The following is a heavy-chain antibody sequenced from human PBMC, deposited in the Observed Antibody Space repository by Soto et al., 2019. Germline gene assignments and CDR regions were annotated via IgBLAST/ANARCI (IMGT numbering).Heavy chain of an antibody. Sequence: SQTLSLTCAISGDSVSSNSAAWNWIRQSPSRGLEWLGRTYYRSKWYNDYAVSVKSRITINPDTSKNQFSLQLNSVTPEDTAVYYWARPRVWQQLVTPNWFDPWGKETRVTVPS. CDR2: TYYRSKWYN. CDR3: ARPRVWQQLVTPNWFDP. CDR1: GDSVSSNSAA. J-gene: IGHJ5*02. D-gene: IGHD6-13*01. V-gene: IGHV6-1*01.